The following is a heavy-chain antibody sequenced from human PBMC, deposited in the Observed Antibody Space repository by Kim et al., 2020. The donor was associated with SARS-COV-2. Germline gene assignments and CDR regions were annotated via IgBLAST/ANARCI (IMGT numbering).Heavy chain of an antibody. CDR1: GFTFSSYS. Sequence: GGSLRLSCAASGFTFSSYSMNWVRQAPGKGLEWVSSISSSSSYIYYADSVKGRFTISRDNAKNSLYLQMNSLRAEDTAVYYCARVEYSSSWHPVYGMDVWGQGTTVTVSS. V-gene: IGHV3-21*01. CDR3: ARVEYSSSWHPVYGMDV. D-gene: IGHD6-13*01. CDR2: ISSSSSYI. J-gene: IGHJ6*02.